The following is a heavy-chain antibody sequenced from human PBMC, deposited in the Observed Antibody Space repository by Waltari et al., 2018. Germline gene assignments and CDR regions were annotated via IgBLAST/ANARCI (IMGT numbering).Heavy chain of an antibody. V-gene: IGHV3-15*01. Sequence: EVQLVESGGGLMKPGGSLRLACAASGFTFTSAWMSWVRQAPGKGLEWVGHTRSKTDGETADYAAHVDGRITICRDDTHNTLYLRMTSLKSEDSAVYYCATVIHDFTNYPPAVYMAVWGKGPTVTVSS. J-gene: IGHJ6*03. CDR3: ATVIHDFTNYPPAVYMAV. D-gene: IGHD4-4*01. CDR2: TRSKTDGETA. CDR1: GFTFTSAW.